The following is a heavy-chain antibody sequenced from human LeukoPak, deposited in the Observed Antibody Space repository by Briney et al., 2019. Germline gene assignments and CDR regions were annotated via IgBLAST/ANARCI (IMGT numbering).Heavy chain of an antibody. CDR3: ASERVPPYVGINF. Sequence: GGSVKVSCKASGYTFTNYYINWVRQAPGQGLEWVGVINRSGGPPTYAHTVQGRVTITRDTSTSTIYKELCSLRSDDTGVYYCASERVPPYVGINFWGLGDLVTASS. CDR1: GYTFTNYY. D-gene: IGHD1-26*01. V-gene: IGHV1-46*01. CDR2: INRSGGPP. J-gene: IGHJ4*02.